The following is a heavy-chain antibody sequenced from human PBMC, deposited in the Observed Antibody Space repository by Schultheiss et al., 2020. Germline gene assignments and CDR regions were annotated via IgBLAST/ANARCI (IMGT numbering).Heavy chain of an antibody. CDR3: ARAVVGLLNLTNY. CDR2: IWYDGSTK. D-gene: IGHD1-7*01. CDR1: GFTFSNYG. V-gene: IGHV3-33*08. J-gene: IGHJ4*02. Sequence: GESLKISCAASGFTFSNYGMHWVRQAPGKGLEWVPIIWYDGSTKYYADSVKDRFTISRDNSKNTLYLQMNSLRAEDTAVYYCARAVVGLLNLTNYWGQGTLVTVSS.